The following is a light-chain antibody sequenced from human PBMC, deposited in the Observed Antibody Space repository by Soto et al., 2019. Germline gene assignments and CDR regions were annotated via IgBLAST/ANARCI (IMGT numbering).Light chain of an antibody. CDR2: GSS. CDR3: QQYGSSPPYT. J-gene: IGKJ2*01. V-gene: IGKV3-20*01. CDR1: QSVSNNY. Sequence: EVVLTQSPGTLSLSPGERATLSYRASQSVSNNYLAWYQQKPGQSPNLLIFGSSDRAPGIPDRFSGSGSGTNFTLTISSLEPEDFAVYYCQQYGSSPPYTFGQGTKLEIK.